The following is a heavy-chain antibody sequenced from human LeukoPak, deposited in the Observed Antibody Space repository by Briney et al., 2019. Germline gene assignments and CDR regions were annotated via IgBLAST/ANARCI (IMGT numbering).Heavy chain of an antibody. CDR2: IKQDGSEK. J-gene: IGHJ4*02. D-gene: IGHD6-19*01. V-gene: IGHV3-7*01. Sequence: GGSLRLSCAASGFTFSSYSMNWVHQAPGNGLEWVANIKQDGSEKYFVDSVKGRLTIPRDNAKNSLYLQMNSLRAEDTAVYYCARSSGWPYYFDYWGQGTLVTVSS. CDR3: ARSSGWPYYFDY. CDR1: GFTFSSYS.